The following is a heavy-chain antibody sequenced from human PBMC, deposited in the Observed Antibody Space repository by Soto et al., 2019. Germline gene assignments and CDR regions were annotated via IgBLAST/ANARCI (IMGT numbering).Heavy chain of an antibody. D-gene: IGHD3-10*01. Sequence: EVQLVESGGGLVQPGGSLRLSCAASGFTFSSYAMHWVRQAPGKGLEYVSVISGNGGSTYHANSVKGRFTISRDNSKNTLYRQMGSLGAEDMAVYYCARRGYGLYLDYWGQGTWSPSPQ. J-gene: IGHJ4*02. V-gene: IGHV3-64*01. CDR2: ISGNGGST. CDR1: GFTFSSYA. CDR3: ARRGYGLYLDY.